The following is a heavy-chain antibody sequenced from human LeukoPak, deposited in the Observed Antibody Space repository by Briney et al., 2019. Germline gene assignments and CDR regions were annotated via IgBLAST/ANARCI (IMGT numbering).Heavy chain of an antibody. V-gene: IGHV4-34*01. CDR2: VNNTGIT. CDR3: ARPPYCSSTSCYAAFEI. D-gene: IGHD2-2*01. J-gene: IGHJ3*02. CDR1: GGSFSGYY. Sequence: SETLSLTCAVYGGSFSGYYWTWIRQPPGKGLEWIGEVNNTGITSYNPSLKSRVTISVDTSKNQFSLKLSSVTAADTAVYYCARPPYCSSTSCYAAFEIWGQETMVTVSS.